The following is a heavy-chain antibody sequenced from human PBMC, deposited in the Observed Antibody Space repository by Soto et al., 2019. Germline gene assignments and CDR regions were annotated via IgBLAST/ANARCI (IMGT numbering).Heavy chain of an antibody. Sequence: PGGSLRLSCAASGFTFSNYAMTWVRQAPGKGLECVSTINTSGGNTHYADSVKGRFTISRDNSKNTLYLQMNSLRAEDTAVYYCANAISLAYYDILTGPPPMEGMDVWGQGTTVTVSS. V-gene: IGHV3-23*01. J-gene: IGHJ6*02. CDR1: GFTFSNYA. D-gene: IGHD3-9*01. CDR3: ANAISLAYYDILTGPPPMEGMDV. CDR2: INTSGGNT.